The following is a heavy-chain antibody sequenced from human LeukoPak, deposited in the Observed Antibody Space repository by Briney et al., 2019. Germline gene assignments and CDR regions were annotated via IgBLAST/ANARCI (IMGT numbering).Heavy chain of an antibody. CDR1: GGSISTGAFS. V-gene: IGHV4-30-4*07. Sequence: PSETLSLTCVVSGGSISTGAFSWYWLRQPPGQGPEWIGYIYSSGSSYYNPSLQSRFIISVDTSKNQFSLKLSSVTAADTAVYYCARGLRYYYDSSGYPFDYWGQGTLVTVSS. CDR3: ARGLRYYYDSSGYPFDY. CDR2: IYSSGSS. D-gene: IGHD3-22*01. J-gene: IGHJ4*02.